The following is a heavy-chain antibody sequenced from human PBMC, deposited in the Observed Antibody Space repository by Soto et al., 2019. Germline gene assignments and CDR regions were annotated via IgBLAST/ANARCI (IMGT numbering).Heavy chain of an antibody. V-gene: IGHV1-46*01. CDR2: INPSGGST. Sequence: ASVKVSCKASGYTFTSYYMHWVRQAPGQGLEWMGIINPSGGSTSYAQKFQGRVTMTGDTSTSTVYMELSSLRSEDTAVYYCAREPYYYDSSGYPGAEYFQHWGQGTLVTVSS. CDR1: GYTFTSYY. CDR3: AREPYYYDSSGYPGAEYFQH. D-gene: IGHD3-22*01. J-gene: IGHJ1*01.